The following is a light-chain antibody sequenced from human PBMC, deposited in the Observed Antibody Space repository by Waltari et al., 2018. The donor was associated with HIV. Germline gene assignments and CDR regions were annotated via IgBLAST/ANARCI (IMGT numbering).Light chain of an antibody. CDR3: CSYAGSRTYV. Sequence: QSALTQPASVSGSPGQSITISCTGTSSDVGSYNLVSWYQQYPGKVPKLMIYEVTKRASGVSNRCSGSKSGNTASLTISGLQAEDEADYYCCSYAGSRTYVFGTGTKVPVL. CDR2: EVT. CDR1: SSDVGSYNL. J-gene: IGLJ1*01. V-gene: IGLV2-23*02.